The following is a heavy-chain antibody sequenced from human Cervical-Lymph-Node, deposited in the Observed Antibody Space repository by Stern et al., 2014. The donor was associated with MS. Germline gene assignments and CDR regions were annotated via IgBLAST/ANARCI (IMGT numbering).Heavy chain of an antibody. CDR3: AREVGSLAMDV. V-gene: IGHV1-69*06. CDR1: GDTFTNYA. D-gene: IGHD1-1*01. CDR2: ITPIFNSA. Sequence: QMQLVQSGAEVKKPGSSVKVSCKASGDTFTNYAISWLRQAPGQGPEWMGGITPIFNSADYAQKFQGRLTITADKSRSTAYMELSSPTSEDTAVYYCAREVGSLAMDVWGQGTTVIVSS. J-gene: IGHJ6*01.